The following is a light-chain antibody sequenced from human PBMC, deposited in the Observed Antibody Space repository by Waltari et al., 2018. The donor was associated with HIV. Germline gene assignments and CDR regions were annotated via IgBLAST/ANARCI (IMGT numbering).Light chain of an antibody. CDR2: YDD. J-gene: IGLJ1*01. Sequence: QSVLTQPPSVSEATRQRVTISCSGSSSNIGNDAGNWYQHLPGKAPKLLIYYDDLLPSGVSDRFSGSKSGTSASLAISGLQSEDDADYYCAAWDDSLNGYVFGTGTKVTVL. V-gene: IGLV1-36*01. CDR1: SSNIGNDA. CDR3: AAWDDSLNGYV.